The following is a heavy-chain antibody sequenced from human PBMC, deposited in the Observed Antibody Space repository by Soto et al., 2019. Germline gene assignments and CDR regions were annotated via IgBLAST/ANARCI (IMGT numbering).Heavy chain of an antibody. CDR1: GGSISSSSYY. V-gene: IGHV4-39*01. Sequence: SETLSLTCTVSGGSISSSSYYWGWIRQPPGKGLEWIGSIYYSGSTYYNPSLKSRVTISVDTSKNQFSLKLSSVTAADTAVYYCARLPDYYDSSGYYYHIFDYWGQGTLVTVPQ. CDR3: ARLPDYYDSSGYYYHIFDY. D-gene: IGHD3-22*01. CDR2: IYYSGST. J-gene: IGHJ4*02.